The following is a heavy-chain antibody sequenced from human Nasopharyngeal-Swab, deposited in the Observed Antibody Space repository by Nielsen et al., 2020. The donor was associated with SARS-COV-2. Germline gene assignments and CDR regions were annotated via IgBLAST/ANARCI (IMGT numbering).Heavy chain of an antibody. J-gene: IGHJ3*02. CDR2: IIPILGIA. CDR3: ARTGRDAFDI. CDR1: GGTFSSYA. V-gene: IGHV1-69*10. Sequence: SVKVSCKASGGTFSSYAISWVRQAPGQGLEWMGGIIPILGIANYAQKFQGRVTITRDTSASTAYMELSSLRSEDTAVYYCARTGRDAFDIWGQGTMVTVSS.